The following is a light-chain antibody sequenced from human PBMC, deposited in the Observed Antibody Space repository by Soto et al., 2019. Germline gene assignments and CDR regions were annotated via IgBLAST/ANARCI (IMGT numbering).Light chain of an antibody. Sequence: DIVMTQSPLSLSVTPGEPASISCRSSQSLLLRNGNNYLDWYLQKPGQSPQLLIYLGSNRASGVPDRFSGSGSGTDFTLRISRVEAEDVGVYFCMQATHWPYTFGQGTKVDIK. CDR1: QSLLLRNGNNY. J-gene: IGKJ2*01. V-gene: IGKV2-28*01. CDR3: MQATHWPYT. CDR2: LGS.